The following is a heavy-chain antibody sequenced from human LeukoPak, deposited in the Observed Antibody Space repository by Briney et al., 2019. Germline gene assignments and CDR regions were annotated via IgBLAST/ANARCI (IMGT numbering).Heavy chain of an antibody. D-gene: IGHD6-13*01. Sequence: GGSLRLSCAASGFTFSSYAMNWVRQAPGKGLEWVSTISGTGGNTYYADSVKGRFTISRDNSKNTLYLQMNSLRAEDTAVYYCARDLMGIAYRGAFYYWGQGTLVTVSS. CDR2: ISGTGGNT. CDR1: GFTFSSYA. J-gene: IGHJ4*02. CDR3: ARDLMGIAYRGAFYY. V-gene: IGHV3-23*01.